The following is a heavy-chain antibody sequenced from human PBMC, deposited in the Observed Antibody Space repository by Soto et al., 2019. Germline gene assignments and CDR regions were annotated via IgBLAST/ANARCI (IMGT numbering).Heavy chain of an antibody. CDR3: AKVLVGELSDAFDI. V-gene: IGHV3-23*01. CDR1: GFTFSSYA. CDR2: SSGSGGRT. D-gene: IGHD3-10*01. Sequence: EVQLLESGGGLVQPGGSLRLSCAASGFTFSSYAMSWVRQAPGKGLEWVSASSGSGGRTYYADSVKGRFTISRDNSKNTLDRQMNSLSAEDTAVYYGAKVLVGELSDAFDIWGQGTMVTVSS. J-gene: IGHJ3*02.